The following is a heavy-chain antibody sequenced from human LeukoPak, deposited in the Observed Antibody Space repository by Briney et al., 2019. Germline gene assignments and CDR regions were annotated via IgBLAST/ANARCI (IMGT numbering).Heavy chain of an antibody. CDR3: ARDEAYYYDSSGYLN. D-gene: IGHD3-22*01. CDR2: IYYSGST. CDR1: GGSISSSSYY. Sequence: PSETLSLTCTVSGGSISSSSYYWGWIRQPPGKGLEWIGSIYYSGSTYYNPSLKSRVTISVDTFKNQFSLKLSSVTAADTAVYYCARDEAYYYDSSGYLNWGQGTLVTVSS. V-gene: IGHV4-39*07. J-gene: IGHJ4*02.